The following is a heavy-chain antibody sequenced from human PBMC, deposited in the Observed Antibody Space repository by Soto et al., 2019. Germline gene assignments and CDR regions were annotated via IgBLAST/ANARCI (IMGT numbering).Heavy chain of an antibody. D-gene: IGHD6-6*01. CDR3: ARRGVISSSSSGGVRYGGYYYYMDV. CDR2: IYYSGST. CDR1: GGSISSGGYY. V-gene: IGHV4-31*03. Sequence: QVQLQESGPGLVKPSQTLSLTCTVSGGSISSGGYYWSWIRQHPGKGLEWIGYIYYSGSTYYNPSCRSRVTIPVDTSKNRFSLRLSSGSAADTAVYYCARRGVISSSSSGGVRYGGYYYYMDVWGKGTTVTVSS. J-gene: IGHJ6*03.